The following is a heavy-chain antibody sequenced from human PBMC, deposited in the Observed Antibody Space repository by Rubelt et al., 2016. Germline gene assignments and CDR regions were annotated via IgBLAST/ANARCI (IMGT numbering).Heavy chain of an antibody. CDR1: GYSFTSYW. V-gene: IGHV5-51*01. CDR2: IYPGDSDT. CDR3: ARHRVVAGTYYLDY. D-gene: IGHD6-19*01. Sequence: EAQLVQSGAEVKKPGESLKISCKGSGYSFTSYWIAWVRQMPGKGLDWMGIIYPGDSDTRYSPSFQGQVNISADKSISTAFLQWRSLKASDTAMYYCARHRVVAGTYYLDYWGQGTLVTVSS. J-gene: IGHJ4*02.